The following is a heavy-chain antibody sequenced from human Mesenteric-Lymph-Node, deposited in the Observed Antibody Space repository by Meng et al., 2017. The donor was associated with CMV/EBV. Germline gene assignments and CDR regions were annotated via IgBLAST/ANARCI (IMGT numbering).Heavy chain of an antibody. CDR3: AKVGAPYDFWSGHDAFDI. D-gene: IGHD3-3*01. J-gene: IGHJ3*02. V-gene: IGHV3-73*01. Sequence: GESLKISCAASGFTFSGSAMHWVRQASGKGLEWVGRIRSKANSYATAYAASVKGRFTISRDDSKNTAYLQMNSLKTEDTAVYYCAKVGAPYDFWSGHDAFDIWGQGTMVTVSS. CDR2: IRSKANSYAT. CDR1: GFTFSGSA.